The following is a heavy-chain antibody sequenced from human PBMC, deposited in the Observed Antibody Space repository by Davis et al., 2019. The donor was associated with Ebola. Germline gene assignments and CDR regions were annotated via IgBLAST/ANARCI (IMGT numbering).Heavy chain of an antibody. CDR2: INHSGST. J-gene: IGHJ4*02. CDR3: ARRPQVGYCSGGTCYSVGADFDY. Sequence: SETLSLTCAVYGGSFSGHSWSWIRQSPGKGLEWIGEINHSGSTNYSPSLKSRVTVLADTSKNQFSLKLNSVTAADTAVYYCARRPQVGYCSGGTCYSVGADFDYWGQGTLVTVSP. D-gene: IGHD2-15*01. CDR1: GGSFSGHS. V-gene: IGHV4-34*01.